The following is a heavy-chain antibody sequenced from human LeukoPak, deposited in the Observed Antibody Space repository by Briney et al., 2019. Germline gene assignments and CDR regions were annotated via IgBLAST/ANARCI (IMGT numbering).Heavy chain of an antibody. V-gene: IGHV1-69*02. J-gene: IGHJ4*02. CDR2: IVPMIGIA. D-gene: IGHD3-3*01. Sequence: SVKVSCKASGGTLITHIISWVRQAPGQGLEWMGRIVPMIGIANYAQKFQGRVTITADKSTNTAYMEMNNLRFEDTAVYYCARHSSRGQYYAFDFWGQGALVTVSP. CDR1: GGTLITHI. CDR3: ARHSSRGQYYAFDF.